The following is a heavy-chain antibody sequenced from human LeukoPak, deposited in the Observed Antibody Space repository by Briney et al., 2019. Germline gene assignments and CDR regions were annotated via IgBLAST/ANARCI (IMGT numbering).Heavy chain of an antibody. Sequence: ASVKVSCKASGYTFTSYGISWVRQAPGQGLEWMGWISAYNGNTNYAQMLQGRVTMTTDTSTSTAYMELRSLRSDDTAVYYCARGENLWFGELLPILYGMDVWGQGTTVTV. CDR3: ARGENLWFGELLPILYGMDV. CDR2: ISAYNGNT. CDR1: GYTFTSYG. J-gene: IGHJ6*02. D-gene: IGHD3-10*01. V-gene: IGHV1-18*01.